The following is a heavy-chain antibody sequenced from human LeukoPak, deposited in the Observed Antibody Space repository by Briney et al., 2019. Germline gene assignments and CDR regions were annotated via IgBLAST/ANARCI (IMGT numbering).Heavy chain of an antibody. Sequence: GGSLRLSCAASGFTVSNNYMSWVRRAAGKGLEWVSLIYSGGGTYYANSVKGRFTISRDNPKNTLYLQMNSLRAEDTAVYYCARNSGELGAWGQGTLVTVSS. V-gene: IGHV3-53*01. CDR3: ARNSGELGA. J-gene: IGHJ5*02. CDR2: IYSGGGT. CDR1: GFTVSNNY. D-gene: IGHD2-21*01.